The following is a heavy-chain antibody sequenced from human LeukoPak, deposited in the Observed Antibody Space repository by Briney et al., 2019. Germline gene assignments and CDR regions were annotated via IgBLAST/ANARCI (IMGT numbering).Heavy chain of an antibody. D-gene: IGHD3-10*01. Sequence: AAVKVSCKASGYTFTGYYMHWVRQAPGQGLEWMGWINPNSGGTNYAQKFQGRVTMTRDTSISTAYMELSRLRSDDTAVYYCARDPLRITQRGYFEYWGQGTLVTVSS. V-gene: IGHV1-2*02. CDR2: INPNSGGT. CDR3: ARDPLRITQRGYFEY. J-gene: IGHJ4*02. CDR1: GYTFTGYY.